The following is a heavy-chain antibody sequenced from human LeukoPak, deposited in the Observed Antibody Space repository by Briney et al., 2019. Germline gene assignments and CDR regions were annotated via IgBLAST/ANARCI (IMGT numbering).Heavy chain of an antibody. CDR3: ARTGFGELLASWFDP. D-gene: IGHD3-10*01. CDR2: IIPIFGTA. V-gene: IGHV1-69*06. J-gene: IGHJ5*02. CDR1: GGTFSSYA. Sequence: GASVKVSCKASGGTFSSYAISWVRQAPGQGLEWMGGIIPIFGTANYAQKFQGRVTITADKSTSTAYMELSSLRSEDTAVYYCARTGFGELLASWFDPWGQGALVTVSS.